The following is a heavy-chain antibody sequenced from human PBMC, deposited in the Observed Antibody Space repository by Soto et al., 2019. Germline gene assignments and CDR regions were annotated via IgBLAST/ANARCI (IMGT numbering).Heavy chain of an antibody. CDR3: ARGGGSNWFDP. D-gene: IGHD2-15*01. CDR1: GGSISSGDYY. Sequence: SETLSLTCTVSGGSISSGDYYWSWIRQPPGKGLEWIGYIYYSGSTYYNPSLKSRVTISVDTSKNQFSLKLSSVTAADTAVYYCARGGGSNWFDPWGQGTLVTVSS. V-gene: IGHV4-30-4*01. J-gene: IGHJ5*02. CDR2: IYYSGST.